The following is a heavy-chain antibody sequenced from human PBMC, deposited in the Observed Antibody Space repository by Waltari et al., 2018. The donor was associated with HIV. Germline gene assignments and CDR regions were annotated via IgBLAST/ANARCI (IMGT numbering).Heavy chain of an antibody. J-gene: IGHJ5*02. Sequence: QVHLVQSGPEVKKPGASMKVSCKASGNMFTGHYMQWLRQAPGQGLEWMGWINPISGGTNYAQTLQGRVTMTRDASINTVYMELKSLRYDDTAMYYCARESGYQLVRWLDPWGQGTRVTVSS. CDR1: GNMFTGHY. D-gene: IGHD2-2*01. CDR2: INPISGGT. V-gene: IGHV1-2*02. CDR3: ARESGYQLVRWLDP.